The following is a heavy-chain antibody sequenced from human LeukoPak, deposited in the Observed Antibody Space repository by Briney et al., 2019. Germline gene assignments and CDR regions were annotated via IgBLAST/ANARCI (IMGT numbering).Heavy chain of an antibody. V-gene: IGHV3-11*01. J-gene: IGHJ6*02. CDR1: GFTFSDYY. CDR3: AREKEGSGRYYYYYYGMDV. Sequence: PGGSLRLSCAASGFTFSDYYMTWIRQAPGKGLEWVSYISSSGSTLYYADSVKGRFTISRDNAKNSLYLQMNSLRAEDTAVYYCAREKEGSGRYYYYYYGMDVWGQGTTVTVSS. CDR2: ISSSGSTL. D-gene: IGHD3-3*01.